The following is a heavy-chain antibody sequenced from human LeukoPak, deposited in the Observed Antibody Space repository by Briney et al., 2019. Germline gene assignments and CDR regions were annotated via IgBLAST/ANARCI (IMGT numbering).Heavy chain of an antibody. D-gene: IGHD2-15*01. J-gene: IGHJ5*02. CDR2: INPNSGGT. V-gene: IGHV1-2*02. Sequence: GASVKVSCKASGYTFTGYYMHWVRQAPGQGLEWMGWINPNSGGTNYAQKFQGRVTMTRDTSISTAYMELSRLRSDDTAVYYCARDRGYCSGGSCYSVSYWFDPWGQGTLVTVSS. CDR1: GYTFTGYY. CDR3: ARDRGYCSGGSCYSVSYWFDP.